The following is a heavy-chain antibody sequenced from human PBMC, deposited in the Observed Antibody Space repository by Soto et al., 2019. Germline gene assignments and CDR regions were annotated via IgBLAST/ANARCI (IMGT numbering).Heavy chain of an antibody. Sequence: GSLRLSCAASGFTFSNAWVSWVRQAPGKGLEWVGRIKSKTDGGTTDYAAPVKGRFTISRDDSKNTLYLQMNSLKTEDTAVYYCTTAPDGGRDSSGYPFDYWGQGTLVTVSS. D-gene: IGHD3-22*01. CDR2: IKSKTDGGTT. CDR3: TTAPDGGRDSSGYPFDY. V-gene: IGHV3-15*01. J-gene: IGHJ4*02. CDR1: GFTFSNAW.